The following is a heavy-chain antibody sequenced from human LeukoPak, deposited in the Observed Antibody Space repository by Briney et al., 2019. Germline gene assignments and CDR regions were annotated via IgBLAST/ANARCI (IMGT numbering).Heavy chain of an antibody. CDR1: GGSISSSSYY. D-gene: IGHD6-6*01. Sequence: SETLSLTCTVSGGSISSSSYYWGWIRQPPGKGLEWIGSIYYSGSTYYNPSLKSRVTISVDTSKNQFSLKLSSVTAADTAVYYCARSSSSGFGWYFDLWGRGTLVTVSS. V-gene: IGHV4-39*01. CDR2: IYYSGST. CDR3: ARSSSSGFGWYFDL. J-gene: IGHJ2*01.